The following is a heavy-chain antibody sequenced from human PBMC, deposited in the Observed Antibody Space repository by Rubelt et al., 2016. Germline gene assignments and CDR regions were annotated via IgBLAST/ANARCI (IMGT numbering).Heavy chain of an antibody. J-gene: IGHJ4*02. D-gene: IGHD1-26*01. CDR2: VYYSGKT. CDR1: GGSMSYYY. Sequence: QVQLQESGPGLVKPSETLSLTCTVSGGSMSYYYWSWIRQSPGKGLEWIGSVYYSGKTYSNPSLKSRVTISVDTSENRFSLKVNSVTAAETAVYYCARHDTGSFLFDFWGQGTPVTVSS. V-gene: IGHV4-59*12. CDR3: ARHDTGSFLFDF.